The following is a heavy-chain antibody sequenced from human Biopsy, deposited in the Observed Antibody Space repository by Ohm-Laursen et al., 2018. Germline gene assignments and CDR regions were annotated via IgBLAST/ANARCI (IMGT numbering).Heavy chain of an antibody. CDR3: ARDAYGDYDTYY. CDR1: GGSISDYF. J-gene: IGHJ6*03. Sequence: SDTLSLTCTVSGGSISDYFWSWIRQPADKGLEYIGRIYSSGRTFYNPSLKSRVTMSVATSDNQFSLNLSSVTAADTAAYFCARDAYGDYDTYY. V-gene: IGHV4-4*07. CDR2: IYSSGRT. D-gene: IGHD4-17*01.